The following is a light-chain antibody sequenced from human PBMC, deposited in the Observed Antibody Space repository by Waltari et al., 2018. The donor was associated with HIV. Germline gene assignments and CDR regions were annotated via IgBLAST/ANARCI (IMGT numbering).Light chain of an antibody. CDR3: QQYYSTPLT. CDR2: WAS. Sequence: DIVMTQSPDSLAVSLGERATINCKFSQSVLYNSNNKSYIAWYQQKPGHPPKLLIYWASTRESGVPDRFSGSGSGTDFTLTISSLQAEDVAVYYCQQYYSTPLTFGGGTKVEIK. CDR1: QSVLYNSNNKSY. J-gene: IGKJ4*01. V-gene: IGKV4-1*01.